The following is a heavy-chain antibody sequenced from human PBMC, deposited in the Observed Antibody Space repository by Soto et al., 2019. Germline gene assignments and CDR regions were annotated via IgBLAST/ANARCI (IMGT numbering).Heavy chain of an antibody. CDR2: ISWNGVMI. CDR1: GFTFGDYA. Sequence: EVQVVESGGGLVQPGRSLRLSCAASGFTFGDYAMHWVRQAPGKGLEWVSGISWNGVMIGYADSVKGRFTMSRDNAKNSLYLQMNSLRPEDTALYYCAKDGGYSDSWFGYSDYWGQGTLVTVSS. J-gene: IGHJ4*02. V-gene: IGHV3-9*01. CDR3: AKDGGYSDSWFGYSDY. D-gene: IGHD6-13*01.